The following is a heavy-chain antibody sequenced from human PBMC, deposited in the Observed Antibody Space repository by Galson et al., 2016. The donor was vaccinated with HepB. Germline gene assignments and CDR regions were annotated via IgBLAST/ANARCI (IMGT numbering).Heavy chain of an antibody. CDR3: ARGVGGVGDYSEGYYYHYYMDV. D-gene: IGHD3-16*01. CDR1: GYMFISYG. Sequence: CKASGYMFISYGISWVRQAPGQGLEWMGWISTFNGKTDFARKFQGRVTMTTDTSTNTALMDLRSLRSDDTAVYYCARGVGGVGDYSEGYYYHYYMDVWGTGTTVTVTS. V-gene: IGHV1-18*04. CDR2: ISTFNGKT. J-gene: IGHJ6*03.